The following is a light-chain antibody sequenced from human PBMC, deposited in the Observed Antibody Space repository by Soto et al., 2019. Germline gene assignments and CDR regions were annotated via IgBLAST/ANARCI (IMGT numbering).Light chain of an antibody. CDR1: QDIEKW. Sequence: DIPLTQSPSSVSASVGDTINITCRASQDIEKWLAWYQQKPGRAPKVLIYAASNLESGVPSRFSGSGWGTEFSLAISSLQTEDFATYFCHQAGTVPFTFGPGTKVEVK. CDR3: HQAGTVPFT. V-gene: IGKV1-12*01. J-gene: IGKJ3*01. CDR2: AAS.